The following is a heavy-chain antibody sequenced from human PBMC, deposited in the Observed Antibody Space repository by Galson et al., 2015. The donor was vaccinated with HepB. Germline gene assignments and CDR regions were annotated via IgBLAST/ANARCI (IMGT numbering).Heavy chain of an antibody. CDR2: TYYRSKWYN. CDR1: GDSVSSNSAS. D-gene: IGHD5-18*01. CDR3: ARGGYSYLTSFNY. V-gene: IGHV6-1*01. Sequence: CAISGDSVSSNSASWNWIRQSPSRGLEWLGRTYYRSKWYNDYALPVKSRITINPDTSKNQFSLQLSSVTPEDTAVYYCARGGYSYLTSFNYWGQGTLVTVSS. J-gene: IGHJ4*02.